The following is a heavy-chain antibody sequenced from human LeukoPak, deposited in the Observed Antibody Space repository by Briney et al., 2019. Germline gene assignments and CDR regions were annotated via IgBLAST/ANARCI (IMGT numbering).Heavy chain of an antibody. CDR3: VKGHCSSRSCFPNYYYYMDV. J-gene: IGHJ6*03. CDR2: ISWNSASI. Sequence: GGSLRLSCAASGFTFSSYWMSWVRQAPGKDLEWVSGISWNSASIAYADSVKGRFTISRDNAKNLLFLQMTSLRAADTALYYCVKGHCSSRSCFPNYYYYMDVWGTGTTVTVSS. D-gene: IGHD2-2*01. CDR1: GFTFSSYW. V-gene: IGHV3-9*01.